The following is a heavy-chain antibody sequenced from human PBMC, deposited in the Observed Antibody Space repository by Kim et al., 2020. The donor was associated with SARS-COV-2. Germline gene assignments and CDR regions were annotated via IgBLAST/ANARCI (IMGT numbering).Heavy chain of an antibody. CDR2: IYHSGST. CDR3: ASLRPYGDYGYYYYGMDV. V-gene: IGHV4-4*02. D-gene: IGHD4-17*01. Sequence: SETLSLTCAVSGGSISSSNWWSWVRQPPGKGLEWIGEIYHSGSTNYNPSLKSRVTISVDKSKNQFSLQLSSVTAADTAVYYCASLRPYGDYGYYYYGMDVWGQGTTVTVSS. CDR1: GGSISSSNW. J-gene: IGHJ6*02.